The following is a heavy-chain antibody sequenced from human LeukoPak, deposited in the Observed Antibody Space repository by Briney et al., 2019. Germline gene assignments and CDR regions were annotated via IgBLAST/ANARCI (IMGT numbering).Heavy chain of an antibody. D-gene: IGHD5-24*01. CDR1: GFTFSSYA. V-gene: IGHV3-30*04. J-gene: IGHJ4*02. Sequence: GGSLRLSCVASGFTFSSYAMHWVRQAPGKGLEWVAVISYDGSNNYYADSVKGRFTMSRDNSKNTLYLQMNSLRAEDTAVYCAKNGDSERWLQPKFVTHWGQGTLVTVSS. CDR2: ISYDGSNN. CDR3: AKNGDSERWLQPKFVTH.